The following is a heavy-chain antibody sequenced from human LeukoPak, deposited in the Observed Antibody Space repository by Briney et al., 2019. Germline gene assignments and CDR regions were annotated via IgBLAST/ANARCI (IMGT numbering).Heavy chain of an antibody. CDR3: ARAYSSGWPRFDY. Sequence: PSETLSLTCTVSGCSFSSGSYNWSWIRQPPGKGLEWIGYIYYSGSTNYNPSLKSRVTISVDTSKNQFSLKLSSVTAADTAVYYCARAYSSGWPRFDYWGQGTLVTVSS. V-gene: IGHV4-61*01. CDR2: IYYSGST. D-gene: IGHD6-19*01. CDR1: GCSFSSGSYN. J-gene: IGHJ4*02.